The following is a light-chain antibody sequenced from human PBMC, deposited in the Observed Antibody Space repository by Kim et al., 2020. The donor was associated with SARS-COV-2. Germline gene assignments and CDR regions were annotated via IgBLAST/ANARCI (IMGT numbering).Light chain of an antibody. J-gene: IGKJ4*01. CDR2: DAS. V-gene: IGKV3-11*01. Sequence: LFPGERATLSCRAVQSVASYLAGNQQKPGQTPRRLIYDASKRATGIPARFSGMGPGTDFTLTIGSLEPEDFAINYCQHRSNWPRTFGGGTKVDIK. CDR3: QHRSNWPRT. CDR1: QSVASY.